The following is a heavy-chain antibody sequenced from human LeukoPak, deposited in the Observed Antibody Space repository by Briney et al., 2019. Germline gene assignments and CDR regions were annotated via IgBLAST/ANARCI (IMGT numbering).Heavy chain of an antibody. D-gene: IGHD4-17*01. V-gene: IGHV4-59*02. J-gene: IGHJ5*02. CDR1: GGSVSGHW. CDR3: TRRNTADASIDL. CDR2: ILYSGST. Sequence: SETLSLTCSVSGGSVSGHWWTWVRQPPGEGLEWIGDILYSGSTNYNPSLKSRLSILVDTSTNQFSLKLNSVTAADTAMYYCTRRNTADASIDLWGQGILVIASS.